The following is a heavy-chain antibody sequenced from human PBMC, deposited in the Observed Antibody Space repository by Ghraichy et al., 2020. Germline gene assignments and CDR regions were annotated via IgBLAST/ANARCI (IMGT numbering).Heavy chain of an antibody. CDR2: IYYSGST. CDR3: ARHVDPPGENSSDY. V-gene: IGHV4-39*01. CDR1: GGSISSSSYY. Sequence: SETLSLTCTVSGGSISSSSYYWGWIRQPPGKGLEWIGSIYYSGSTYYNPSLKSRVTISVDTSKNQFSLKLSSVTAADTAVYYCARHVDPPGENSSDYWGQGTLVTVSS. D-gene: IGHD3-10*01. J-gene: IGHJ4*02.